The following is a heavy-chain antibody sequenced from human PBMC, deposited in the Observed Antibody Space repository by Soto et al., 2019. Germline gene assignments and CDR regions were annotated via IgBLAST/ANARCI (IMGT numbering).Heavy chain of an antibody. CDR3: FVRQYYFDY. CDR1: GFPFTTYG. CDR2: ISYDGSNT. Sequence: QVLLVESGGGVVQPGRSLRLSCAASGFPFTTYGMHWVREGPGKGLEWVAVISYDGSNTYYADSVKGRFTISRDNSKNTLYLQMTSLRTEDTALYSCFVRQYYFDYRGQGPLVTVSS. V-gene: IGHV3-30*03. J-gene: IGHJ4*02.